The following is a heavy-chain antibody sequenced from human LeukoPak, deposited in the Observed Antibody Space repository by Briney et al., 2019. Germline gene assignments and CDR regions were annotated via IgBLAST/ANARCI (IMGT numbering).Heavy chain of an antibody. Sequence: GGSLRLSCAASGFTFSSYAMSWVRQAPGKGLEWVSAISGSGGRTYYADSVKGRFTISRDKSKNTLYMQMNSLRAEDTAAYYCAKDGGGYYTWAFDYWGQGTGATVT. J-gene: IGHJ4*02. CDR1: GFTFSSYA. CDR3: AKDGGGYYTWAFDY. CDR2: ISGSGGRT. V-gene: IGHV3-23*01. D-gene: IGHD3-22*01.